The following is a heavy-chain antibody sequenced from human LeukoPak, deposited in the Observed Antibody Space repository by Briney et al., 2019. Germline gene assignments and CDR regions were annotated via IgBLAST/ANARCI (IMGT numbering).Heavy chain of an antibody. Sequence: SETLSLTCAVYGGSFSGYYWSWIRQPPGKGLEWIGEINHSGSTNYNPSLKSRVTISVDTSKNQFSLKLSSVTAADTAVYYCARGRQSTAAAFDYWGQGTLVTVSS. CDR3: ARGRQSTAAAFDY. D-gene: IGHD2-2*01. J-gene: IGHJ4*02. CDR2: INHSGST. CDR1: GGSFSGYY. V-gene: IGHV4-34*01.